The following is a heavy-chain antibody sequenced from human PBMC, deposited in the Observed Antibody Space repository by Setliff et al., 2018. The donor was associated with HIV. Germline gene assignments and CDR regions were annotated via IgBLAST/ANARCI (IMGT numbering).Heavy chain of an antibody. CDR1: GYTFTSYY. D-gene: IGHD2-15*01. V-gene: IGHV1-46*01. CDR3: ARVRYCSGGSCYGGEYWFDP. J-gene: IGHJ5*02. CDR2: IHPSGGST. Sequence: ASVKVSCKASGYTFTSYYIHWVRQAPGQGLEWMGVIHPSGGSTSYAQSFQDRVTITRDTSTSTVYMELSSLRSEDTAVYYCARVRYCSGGSCYGGEYWFDPWGQGTLVTVSS.